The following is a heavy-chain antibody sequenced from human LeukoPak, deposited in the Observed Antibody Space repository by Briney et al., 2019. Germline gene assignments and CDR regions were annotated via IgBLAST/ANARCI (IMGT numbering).Heavy chain of an antibody. D-gene: IGHD1-1*01. V-gene: IGHV4-31*03. CDR2: IYYSGST. CDR1: GGSTSSGGYY. CDR3: ARERKTTGTERWFDP. J-gene: IGHJ5*02. Sequence: SETLSLTCTVSGGSTSSGGYYWSWIRQHPGKGLEWIGYIYYSGSTYYNPSLKSRVTISVDTSKNQFSLKLSSVTAADTAVYYCARERKTTGTERWFDPWGQGTLVTVSS.